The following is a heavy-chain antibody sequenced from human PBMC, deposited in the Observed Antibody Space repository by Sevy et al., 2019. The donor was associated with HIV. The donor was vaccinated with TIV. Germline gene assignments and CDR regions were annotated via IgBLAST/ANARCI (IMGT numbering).Heavy chain of an antibody. J-gene: IGHJ4*02. CDR1: GGSISSYY. CDR3: ARGQYYDSSAYYYAWYYFDY. V-gene: IGHV4-59*01. Sequence: SETLSLTCTVSGGSISSYYWSWIRQPPGKGLEWIGYIYYSGSTNYNPSLKSRVTISVDTSKNQFSLKLSSVTAADTAVYYCARGQYYDSSAYYYAWYYFDYWGQGTLVTVSS. D-gene: IGHD3-22*01. CDR2: IYYSGST.